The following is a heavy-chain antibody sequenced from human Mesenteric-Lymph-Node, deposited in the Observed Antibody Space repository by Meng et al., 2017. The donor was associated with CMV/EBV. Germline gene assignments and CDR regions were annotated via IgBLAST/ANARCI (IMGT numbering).Heavy chain of an antibody. CDR3: ARHQRWLKSEGGFNY. D-gene: IGHD4-23*01. CDR1: GGSFSGYY. J-gene: IGHJ4*02. CDR2: INHSGST. V-gene: IGHV4-34*01. Sequence: QVQAQRWGAGLVKPSETLSLTCAVYGGSFSGYYWSWIRQPPGKGLEWIGEINHSGSTNYNPSLKSRVTISVDTSKNQFSLKLSSVTAADTAVYYCARHQRWLKSEGGFNYWGQGTLVTVSS.